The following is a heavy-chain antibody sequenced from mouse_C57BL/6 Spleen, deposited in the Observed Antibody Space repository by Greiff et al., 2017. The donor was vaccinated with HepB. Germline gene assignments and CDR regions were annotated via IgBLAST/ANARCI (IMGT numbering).Heavy chain of an antibody. J-gene: IGHJ4*01. D-gene: IGHD3-2*02. CDR3: ARGTAQATVDY. Sequence: VKLQESGAELVKPGASVKISCKASGYAFSSYWMNWVKQRPGKGLEWIGQIYPGDGDTNYNGKFKGKATLTADKSSSTAYMQRSSLTSEDSAVYFCARGTAQATVDYWGQGTSVTVSS. V-gene: IGHV1-80*01. CDR1: GYAFSSYW. CDR2: IYPGDGDT.